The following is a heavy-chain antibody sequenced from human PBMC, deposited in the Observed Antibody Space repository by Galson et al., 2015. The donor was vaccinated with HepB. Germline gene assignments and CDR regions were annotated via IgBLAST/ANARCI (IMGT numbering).Heavy chain of an antibody. CDR3: VRDANIGAAGKLYDN. CDR2: INDDGSST. D-gene: IGHD6-13*01. J-gene: IGHJ4*02. CDR1: GFNFRDYW. V-gene: IGHV3-74*03. Sequence: SLRLSCAASGFNFRDYWMHWVRQAPGKGLVWISHINDDGSSTTYADSVGGRFAISRDNAKNTLYLQMNSLRVEDTAVYFCVRDANIGAAGKLYDNWGQGTLVTVSS.